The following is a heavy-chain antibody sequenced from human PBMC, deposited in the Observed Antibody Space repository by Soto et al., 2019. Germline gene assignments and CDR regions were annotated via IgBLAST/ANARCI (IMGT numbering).Heavy chain of an antibody. J-gene: IGHJ5*02. D-gene: IGHD6-19*01. CDR1: GFTFSSYG. CDR3: AKDAAPGYSSGWYPWFDP. Sequence: QVQLVESGGGVVQPGRSLRLSCAASGFTFSSYGMHWVRQAPGKGLEWVAVISYDGSNKYYADSVKGRFTISRDHSKNTLYLQMNSLRAEDTAVYYCAKDAAPGYSSGWYPWFDPWGQGTLVTVSS. V-gene: IGHV3-30*18. CDR2: ISYDGSNK.